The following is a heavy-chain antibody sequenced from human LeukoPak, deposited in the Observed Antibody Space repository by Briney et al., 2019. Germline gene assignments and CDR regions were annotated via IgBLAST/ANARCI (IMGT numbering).Heavy chain of an antibody. J-gene: IGHJ4*02. Sequence: ASVKVSCKASGGTFSSYAISWVRQAPGQGLEWMGGIIPIFGTANYAQKFQGRVTITADKSTSTAYMELSSLRSEDTAVYYCARSGLPRKQQLVTYDYWGQGTLVTVSS. CDR3: ARSGLPRKQQLVTYDY. CDR2: IIPIFGTA. D-gene: IGHD6-13*01. V-gene: IGHV1-69*06. CDR1: GGTFSSYA.